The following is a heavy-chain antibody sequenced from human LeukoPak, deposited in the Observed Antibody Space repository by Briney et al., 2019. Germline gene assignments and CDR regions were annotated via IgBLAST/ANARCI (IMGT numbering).Heavy chain of an antibody. V-gene: IGHV3-48*03. D-gene: IGHD1-1*01. CDR1: GFTFSTFE. CDR2: ISSSGNTI. CDR3: VQEAPGSHPDY. Sequence: GGSLRLSCAASGFTFSTFEMNWVRQAPGKGLEWVSYISSSGNTIYYADSVKGRFTISRDNVKNSLFLQMNSLRADDTAVYYRVQEAPGSHPDYWGQGTLVTVSS. J-gene: IGHJ4*02.